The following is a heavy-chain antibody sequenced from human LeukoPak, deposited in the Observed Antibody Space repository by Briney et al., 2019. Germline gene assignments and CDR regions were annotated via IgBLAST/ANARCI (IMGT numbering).Heavy chain of an antibody. CDR3: ARRSLRVTMVRGVTHHYYYMDV. CDR1: GASINIRYHY. V-gene: IGHV4-39*01. J-gene: IGHJ6*03. D-gene: IGHD3-10*01. Sequence: SETLSLTCTVSGASINIRYHYWGWIRQSPGKGLEWIGSMDYTGETYYSPSLQSRVTISVDTSKNQFSLKLSSVTAADTAVYYCARRSLRVTMVRGVTHHYYYMDVWGKGTTVTISS. CDR2: MDYTGET.